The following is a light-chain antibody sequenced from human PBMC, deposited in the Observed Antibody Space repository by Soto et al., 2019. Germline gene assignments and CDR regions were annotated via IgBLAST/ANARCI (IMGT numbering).Light chain of an antibody. CDR1: QSVGSN. CDR3: PQLTRNT. J-gene: IGKJ2*01. Sequence: DIVLTQSPATLSLSPGERATLSCRASQSVGSNVAWYQQKAGQAPRLLIYDASNRATGVPARFSGSGSGTDFTLTISSLEPEDFAVYFCPQLTRNTFGQGSKLEI. V-gene: IGKV3-11*01. CDR2: DAS.